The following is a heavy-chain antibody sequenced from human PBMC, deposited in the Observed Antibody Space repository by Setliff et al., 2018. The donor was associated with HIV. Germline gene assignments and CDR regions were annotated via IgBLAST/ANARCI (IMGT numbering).Heavy chain of an antibody. J-gene: IGHJ6*01. Sequence: PSETLSLTCTVSGYSISSVSYWGWIRQSPGKGLEWIGSFYETGYTYYNPTLKSRVTMSVDRSKNHLSLNVTSVTAADTAVYYCARISQLLDYAMDVWGQGTTVTVSS. D-gene: IGHD6-13*01. V-gene: IGHV4-38-2*02. CDR3: ARISQLLDYAMDV. CDR1: GYSISSVSY. CDR2: FYETGYT.